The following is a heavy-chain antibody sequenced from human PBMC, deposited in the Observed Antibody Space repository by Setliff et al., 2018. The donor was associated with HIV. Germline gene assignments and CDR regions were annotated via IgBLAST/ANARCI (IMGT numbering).Heavy chain of an antibody. V-gene: IGHV4-39*01. CDR3: ARLSLSLVRGIINSGDRFFDY. J-gene: IGHJ4*02. D-gene: IGHD3-10*01. CDR1: GASVNSNNYY. CDR2: IYYSGTT. Sequence: SETLSLTCTVSGASVNSNNYYWGWIRQPPGKGLEWIASIYYSGTTYYNPSLKSRFTISVDTSKNQFSLKLSSVTAADTAVYYCARLSLSLVRGIINSGDRFFDYWGQGSLVTVSS.